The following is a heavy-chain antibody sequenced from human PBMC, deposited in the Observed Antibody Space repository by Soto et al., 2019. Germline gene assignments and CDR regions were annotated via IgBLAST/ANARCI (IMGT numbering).Heavy chain of an antibody. Sequence: GGSLRLSCAASGFTVSSNYMSWVRQAPGKGLEWVSVIYSGGSTYYADSVKGRFTISRDNSKNTLYLQMNSLRAEDTVVYYCARGHVLGYCSGGSCYSGGILWGQGTLVTVSS. CDR3: ARGHVLGYCSGGSCYSGGIL. V-gene: IGHV3-66*01. CDR1: GFTVSSNY. CDR2: IYSGGST. D-gene: IGHD2-15*01. J-gene: IGHJ4*02.